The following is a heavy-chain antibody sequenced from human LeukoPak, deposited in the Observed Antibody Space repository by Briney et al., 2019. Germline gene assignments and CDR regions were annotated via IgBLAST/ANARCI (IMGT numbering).Heavy chain of an antibody. CDR3: ARGFIGDSSGYYRFDY. CDR1: GFTFSSYA. J-gene: IGHJ4*02. Sequence: PGRSLRLSCAASGFTFSSYAMHWVRQAPGKGLEWVAVISYDGSNKYYADSVKGRFTISRDNSKNTLYLQMNSLRAEDTAVYYCARGFIGDSSGYYRFDYWGQGTLVIVSS. V-gene: IGHV3-30*04. CDR2: ISYDGSNK. D-gene: IGHD3-22*01.